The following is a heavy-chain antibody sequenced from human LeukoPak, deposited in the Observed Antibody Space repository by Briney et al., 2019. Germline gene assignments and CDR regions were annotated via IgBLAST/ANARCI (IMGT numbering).Heavy chain of an antibody. CDR3: AKASYATVTTGWFDP. V-gene: IGHV3-9*03. J-gene: IGHJ5*02. CDR2: ISWNSGSI. CDR1: GFTFDDYA. Sequence: GGSLRLSCAASGFTFDDYAMHWVRQAPGKGLEWVSGISWNSGSIGYADSVKGRFTISRDNAKNSLYLQMNSLRAEDMALYYCAKASYATVTTGWFDPWGQGTLVTVSS. D-gene: IGHD4-17*01.